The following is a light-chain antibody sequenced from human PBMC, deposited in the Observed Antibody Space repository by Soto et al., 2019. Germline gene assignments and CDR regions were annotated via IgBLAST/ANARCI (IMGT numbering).Light chain of an antibody. J-gene: IGLJ3*02. Sequence: QSVLTQPASVSGSPGQSITISCTGSSSDVGGYNYVSWYQHHPGKAPKLLIFEVSNRPSGVSHRFSGSKSGNTASLTISGLQAEDEADYYCSSYTSSTTRVFGGGTKVTVL. V-gene: IGLV2-14*01. CDR3: SSYTSSTTRV. CDR2: EVS. CDR1: SSDVGGYNY.